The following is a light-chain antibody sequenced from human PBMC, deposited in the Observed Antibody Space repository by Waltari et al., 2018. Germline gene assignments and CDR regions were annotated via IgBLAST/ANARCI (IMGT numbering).Light chain of an antibody. Sequence: QLVLTQSPSASASLGASVTLTCTLSSGHSSYGIAWHQQQPEKGPRYLMKLNSDGSHSKGDGIPDRFSGSSSGAERYLTISSLQSEDEADYYCQTWGTGIHVVFGGGTKLTVL. CDR3: QTWGTGIHVV. V-gene: IGLV4-69*01. CDR1: SGHSSYG. CDR2: LNSDGSH. J-gene: IGLJ2*01.